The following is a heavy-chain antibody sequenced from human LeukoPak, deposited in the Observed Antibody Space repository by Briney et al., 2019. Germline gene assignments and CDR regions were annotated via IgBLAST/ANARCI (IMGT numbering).Heavy chain of an antibody. CDR1: GFTFSSYE. Sequence: PGRSLRLSCAASGFTFSSYEMNWVRQAPGKGLDWVSYISSSGSTIYYADSVKGRFTISRDNAKNSLYLQTNSLRAEDTAVYYCARLTVLDYWGQGTLVTVSS. D-gene: IGHD1-20*01. V-gene: IGHV3-48*03. CDR3: ARLTVLDY. J-gene: IGHJ4*02. CDR2: ISSSGSTI.